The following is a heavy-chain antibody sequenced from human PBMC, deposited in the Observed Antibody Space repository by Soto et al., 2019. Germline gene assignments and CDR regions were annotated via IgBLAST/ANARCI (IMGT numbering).Heavy chain of an antibody. D-gene: IGHD4-17*01. CDR3: ARGSKDSYPVSRIFDF. V-gene: IGHV3-23*01. Sequence: GGSLRLSCVASGITFGGRAMSWVRQSPGEGLEWVSTITDTGGDAKYADSVRGRFTISRDNSKKTLYLQMSSLRADDSAVHFCARGSKDSYPVSRIFDFWGRGTLVTVSS. CDR2: ITDTGGDA. CDR1: GITFGGRA. J-gene: IGHJ4*01.